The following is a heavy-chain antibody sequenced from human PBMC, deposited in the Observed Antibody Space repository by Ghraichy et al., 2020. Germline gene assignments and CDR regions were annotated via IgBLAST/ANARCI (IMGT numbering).Heavy chain of an antibody. V-gene: IGHV3-33*01. D-gene: IGHD1-1*01. J-gene: IGHJ4*02. CDR2: IWSDGTNI. CDR1: GFSFTTSG. Sequence: LSLTCAASGFSFTTSGMHWVRQAPGKGLEWVAVIWSDGTNINYADSVKGRFTISRDNSKNTLYLQMNSLRAEDTAVYYCVREERGSGDYWGQGTLVTVSS. CDR3: VREERGSGDY.